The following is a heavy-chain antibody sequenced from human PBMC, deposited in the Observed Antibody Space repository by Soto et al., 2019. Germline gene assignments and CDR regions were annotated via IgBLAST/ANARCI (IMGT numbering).Heavy chain of an antibody. CDR1: GFTFSSYG. CDR2: IWYDGSNK. CDR3: ARDSVDYGDYSFDY. J-gene: IGHJ4*02. D-gene: IGHD4-17*01. Sequence: QVQLVESGGGVVQPGRSLRLSCAASGFTFSSYGMHWVRQAPGKGLEWVAVIWYDGSNKYYADSVKGRFTISRDNSKNTLYLQMNSLRAEDTAVYYCARDSVDYGDYSFDYWGQGTLVTVSS. V-gene: IGHV3-33*01.